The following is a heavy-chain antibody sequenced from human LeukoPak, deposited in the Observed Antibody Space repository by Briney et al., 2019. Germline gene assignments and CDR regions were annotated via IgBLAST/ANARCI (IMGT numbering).Heavy chain of an antibody. V-gene: IGHV4-59*12. J-gene: IGHJ4*02. CDR3: ARAPGYYDSSGYSAYFDY. Sequence: SETLSLTCTVSGGSISSYYWSWIRQPPGKGLEWIGYIYHSGSTYYNPSLKSRVTISVDRSKNQFSLKLSSVTAADTAVYYCARAPGYYDSSGYSAYFDYWGQGTLVTVSS. CDR1: GGSISSYY. CDR2: IYHSGST. D-gene: IGHD3-22*01.